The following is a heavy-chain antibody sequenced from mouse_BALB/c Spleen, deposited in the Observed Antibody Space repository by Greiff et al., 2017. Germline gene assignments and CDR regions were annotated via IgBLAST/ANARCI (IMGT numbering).Heavy chain of an antibody. CDR3: ARAAYYRYGGYFDY. J-gene: IGHJ2*01. CDR2: IRNKANGYKT. CDR1: GFTFTDYY. V-gene: IGHV7-3*02. D-gene: IGHD2-14*01. Sequence: EVHLVESGGGLVQPGGSLRLSCATSGFTFTDYYMSWVRQPPGKALAWLGFIRNKANGYKTEYSASVKGRFTISRDNSQSILYLQMNTLRAEDSATYYCARAAYYRYGGYFDYWGQGTTLTVSS.